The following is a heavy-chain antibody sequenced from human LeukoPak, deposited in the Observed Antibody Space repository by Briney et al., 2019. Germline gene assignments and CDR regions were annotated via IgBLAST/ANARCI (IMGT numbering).Heavy chain of an antibody. V-gene: IGHV3-23*01. CDR3: AKGPNWNGQFGY. CDR2: ISGSGGST. J-gene: IGHJ4*02. D-gene: IGHD1-1*01. CDR1: GFTFSSYA. Sequence: GGSLRLSCAASGFTFSSYAITWVRQAPGKGLEWVSAISGSGGSTYYADSVKGRFTISRDNSKNTLYLQMNSLRAEDTAVYYCAKGPNWNGQFGYWGQGTLVTVSS.